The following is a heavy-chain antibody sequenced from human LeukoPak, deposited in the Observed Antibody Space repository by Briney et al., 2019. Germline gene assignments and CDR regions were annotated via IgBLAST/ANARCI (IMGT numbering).Heavy chain of an antibody. CDR3: AKERTTTTTFDY. CDR2: ISDSGGIT. Sequence: PGGSLRLSCVASGFTFSTYPMSWVRQAPGKGLEWVSLISDSGGITYYADSVKGRFTISRDNSRNTLYLQMNSLRTEDTAVYYCAKERTTTTTFDYWGQGTLVTVSS. CDR1: GFTFSTYP. V-gene: IGHV3-23*01. D-gene: IGHD1-1*01. J-gene: IGHJ4*02.